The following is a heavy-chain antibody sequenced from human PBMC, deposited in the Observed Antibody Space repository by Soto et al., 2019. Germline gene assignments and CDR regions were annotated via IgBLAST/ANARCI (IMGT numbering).Heavy chain of an antibody. CDR3: ARDIGTGRRPYYFDY. V-gene: IGHV4-30-4*01. CDR2: IYYSGST. CDR1: GGSISSGDYY. Sequence: SETLSLTCTVSGGSISSGDYYWSWIRQPPGKGLEWIGYIYYSGSTYYNPSLKSRVTISVDTSKNQFSLKLSSVTAADTAVYYCARDIGTGRRPYYFDYWGQGTLVTVSS. D-gene: IGHD3-16*02. J-gene: IGHJ4*02.